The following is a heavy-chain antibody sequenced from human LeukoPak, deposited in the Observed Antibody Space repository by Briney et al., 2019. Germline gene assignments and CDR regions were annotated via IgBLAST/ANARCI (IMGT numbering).Heavy chain of an antibody. D-gene: IGHD4-17*01. CDR2: IRYDGSSE. CDR3: AKDLTTVTSQGDY. V-gene: IGHV3-30*02. CDR1: GFTFSSYG. J-gene: IGHJ4*02. Sequence: PGRSLRLSCAASGFTFSSYGMHWVRQAPGKGLEWVAFIRYDGSSEYYADSVKGRFTISRDNSKNTLSLQMNSLRPEDTAIYYCAKDLTTVTSQGDYWGQGTVVTVSS.